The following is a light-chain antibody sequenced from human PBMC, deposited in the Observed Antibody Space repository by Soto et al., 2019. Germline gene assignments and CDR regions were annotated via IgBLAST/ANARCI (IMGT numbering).Light chain of an antibody. CDR2: EVS. V-gene: IGLV2-14*01. CDR3: SSYATSSTGV. Sequence: QSALTQPASVSGSPGQSITISCTGTSSDIGAYNYVSWYQQHPGKAPKLTIYEVSNRPSGVSNRFSGSKSGNTASLTISGLQAEDEADYYCSSYATSSTGVFGGGTKLTVL. J-gene: IGLJ2*01. CDR1: SSDIGAYNY.